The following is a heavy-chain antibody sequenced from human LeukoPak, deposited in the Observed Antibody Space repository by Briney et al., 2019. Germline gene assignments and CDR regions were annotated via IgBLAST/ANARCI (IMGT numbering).Heavy chain of an antibody. CDR1: GDSISSYY. CDR3: ARDHYDSSGYYLDY. CDR2: IYYTGST. V-gene: IGHV4-59*01. D-gene: IGHD3-22*01. J-gene: IGHJ4*02. Sequence: AETLSLTCTVSGDSISSYYWSWIRQPPGKGLEWVGYIYYTGSTNYNPSLKSRVTISVDTSKNQFSLKLSSVTAADTAVYHCARDHYDSSGYYLDYWGQGTLVTVPS.